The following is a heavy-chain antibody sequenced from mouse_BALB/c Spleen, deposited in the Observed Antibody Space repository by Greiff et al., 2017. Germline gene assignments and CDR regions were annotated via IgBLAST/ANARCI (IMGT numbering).Heavy chain of an antibody. D-gene: IGHD1-1*01. V-gene: IGHV5-17*02. Sequence: EVMLVESGGGLVQPGGSRKLSCAASGFTFSSFGMHWVRQAPEKGLEWVAYISSGSSTIYYADTVKGRFTISRDNPKNTLFLQMTSLRSEDTAMYYCARSPTNYYGSSYDFDYWGQGTTLTVSS. CDR1: GFTFSSFG. J-gene: IGHJ2*01. CDR3: ARSPTNYYGSSYDFDY. CDR2: ISSGSSTI.